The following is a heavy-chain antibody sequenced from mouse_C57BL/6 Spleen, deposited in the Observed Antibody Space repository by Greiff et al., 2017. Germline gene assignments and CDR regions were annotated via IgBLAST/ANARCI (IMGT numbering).Heavy chain of an antibody. CDR2: IDPSDSET. Sequence: QVQLQQPGAELVRPGSSVKLSCKASGYTFTSYWMHWVKQRPIQGLEWIGNIDPSDSETHYNQKFKDKATLTVDKSSSTAYMQLSSLTTKDSAVYYCASSPICDGYYYFDYWDQGTTLAVAS. J-gene: IGHJ2*01. V-gene: IGHV1-52*01. CDR1: GYTFTSYW. CDR3: ASSPICDGYYYFDY. D-gene: IGHD2-3*01.